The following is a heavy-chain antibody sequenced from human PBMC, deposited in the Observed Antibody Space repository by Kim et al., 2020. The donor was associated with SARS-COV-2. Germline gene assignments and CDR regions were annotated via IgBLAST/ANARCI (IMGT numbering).Heavy chain of an antibody. CDR3: ARGADPSDGPTRSFD. D-gene: IGHD4-17*01. CDR1: GFRFRDYR. J-gene: IGHJ3*01. V-gene: IGHV3-49*03. Sequence: GGSLRLSCRTSGFRFRDYRMAWFRQAPAKGPEWLGLIPGVTFGGTTKYAASVKGRFTILRDEARSTAYLQMDRLRAEDTAVYYCARGADPSDGPTRSFD. CDR2: IPGVTFGGTT.